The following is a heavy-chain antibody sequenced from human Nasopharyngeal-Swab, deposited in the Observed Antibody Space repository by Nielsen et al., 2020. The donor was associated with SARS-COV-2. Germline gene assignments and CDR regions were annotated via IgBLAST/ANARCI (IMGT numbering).Heavy chain of an antibody. Sequence: SVKVSCKASGGTFSSYAISWVRQAPGQGLEWMGGIIPIFGTANYAQKFQGRVTITADKSTSTAYMELSSLRSEDTAVYYCAREGSIRGYSGYDPYYMDVWGKGTTVTVSS. CDR1: GGTFSSYA. CDR3: AREGSIRGYSGYDPYYMDV. D-gene: IGHD5-12*01. CDR2: IIPIFGTA. J-gene: IGHJ6*03. V-gene: IGHV1-69*06.